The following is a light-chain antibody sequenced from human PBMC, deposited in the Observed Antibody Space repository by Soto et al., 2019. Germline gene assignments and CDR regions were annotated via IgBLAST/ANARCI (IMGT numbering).Light chain of an antibody. V-gene: IGLV2-14*01. Sequence: VLTQPASVSGSPGQSITISCAGTMRDVGAYNLVSWYQQHPGRAPQLIIYEVRNRPSGISFRFSGSKSGNTASLTISGLQAEDEADYYCSSYTSKSSLIFGGGTKVTVL. CDR3: SSYTSKSSLI. J-gene: IGLJ2*01. CDR2: EVR. CDR1: MRDVGAYNL.